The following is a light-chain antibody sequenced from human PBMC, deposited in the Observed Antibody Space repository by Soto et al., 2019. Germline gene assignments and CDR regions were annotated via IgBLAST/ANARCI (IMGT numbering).Light chain of an antibody. CDR1: QSVSNSY. J-gene: IGKJ3*01. CDR3: QPYDKPPST. Sequence: EIVLTQSPGTLSLSPGERATLSRRASQSVSNSYLAWYQQKPGQAPRLLMYGASSRAAGIPDRFSGSGSGTDFTLTISILEPEDFPVYYCQPYDKPPSTFGPGTQVEIK. CDR2: GAS. V-gene: IGKV3-20*01.